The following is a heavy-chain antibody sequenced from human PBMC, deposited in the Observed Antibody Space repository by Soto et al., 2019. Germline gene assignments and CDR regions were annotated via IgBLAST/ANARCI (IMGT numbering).Heavy chain of an antibody. J-gene: IGHJ4*02. Sequence: QVQLVQSGAEVKKPGASVKVSCKASGYTFTGYYMHWVRQAPGQGLEWMGWINPNSGGTNYAQKFQGWVTMTRDTSISTDYMELSRLRSDDTAVYYCARDKGQGYDFWSGYYAFDYWGQGTLVTVSS. CDR1: GYTFTGYY. D-gene: IGHD3-3*01. V-gene: IGHV1-2*04. CDR3: ARDKGQGYDFWSGYYAFDY. CDR2: INPNSGGT.